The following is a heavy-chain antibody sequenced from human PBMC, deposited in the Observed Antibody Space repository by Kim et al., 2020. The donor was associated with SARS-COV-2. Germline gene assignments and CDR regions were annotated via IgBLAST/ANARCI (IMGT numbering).Heavy chain of an antibody. CDR2: IISSSRSV. Sequence: GGSLRLSCVASGFPFRTYSMNWFRQAPGKGLEWVSSIISSSRSVFYADSLKGRITISRDNAKNTLYLQLDRLRAEDTGVYYCAREFSTSPGVDYWGHGTLVTVSS. J-gene: IGHJ4*01. V-gene: IGHV3-21*01. CDR3: AREFSTSPGVDY. D-gene: IGHD3-16*01. CDR1: GFPFRTYS.